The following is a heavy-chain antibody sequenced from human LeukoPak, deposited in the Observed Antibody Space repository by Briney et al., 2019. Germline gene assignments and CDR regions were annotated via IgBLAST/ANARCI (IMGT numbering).Heavy chain of an antibody. Sequence: GGSLRLSCAASGFTLSSYWMSWVRQAPGKGLEGVASIKQDGGEKYYVDSVKGRFTISRENAKNSLYLQMNSLRAEDTAVYYCAREPQYYYDSSGYSMYYFDYWGQGTLVTVSS. J-gene: IGHJ4*02. V-gene: IGHV3-7*01. CDR2: IKQDGGEK. D-gene: IGHD3-22*01. CDR1: GFTLSSYW. CDR3: AREPQYYYDSSGYSMYYFDY.